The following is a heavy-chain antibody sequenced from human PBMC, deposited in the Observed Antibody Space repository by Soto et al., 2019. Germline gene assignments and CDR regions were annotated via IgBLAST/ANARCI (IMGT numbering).Heavy chain of an antibody. V-gene: IGHV4-59*01. CDR2: IYYSGGT. CDR1: GGSISSYY. Sequence: QVQLQESGPGLAKPSETLSLTCTVSGGSISSYYWSWIRQPPGKGLEWIGYIYYSGGTNYNPSLKSRVTISVDTSKNQFSLRLSSVPAADTAVYYCARALTGYYGCYFDLWRRGTLVTVSS. J-gene: IGHJ2*01. CDR3: ARALTGYYGCYFDL. D-gene: IGHD3-9*01.